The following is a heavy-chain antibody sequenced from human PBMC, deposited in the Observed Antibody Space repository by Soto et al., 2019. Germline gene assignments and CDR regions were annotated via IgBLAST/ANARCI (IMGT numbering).Heavy chain of an antibody. D-gene: IGHD2-2*01. CDR2: ISAYNGNT. CDR3: ARDPPGDGAAMFDY. V-gene: IGHV1-18*01. Sequence: QVQLVQSGAEVKKPGASVKVSCKASGYIFRNYGISWVRQAPGQGLEWMGWISAYNGNTNYAQKVQGRVTMTTDTSTTTAYMELRSLRSDDTAIFYCARDPPGDGAAMFDYWGQGTLVTVSS. J-gene: IGHJ4*02. CDR1: GYIFRNYG.